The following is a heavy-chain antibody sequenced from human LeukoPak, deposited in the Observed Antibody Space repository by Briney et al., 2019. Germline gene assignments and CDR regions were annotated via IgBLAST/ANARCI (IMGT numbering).Heavy chain of an antibody. D-gene: IGHD6-6*01. Sequence: SGPTLVKPTQTLTLTCTFSGFSLRTSGVGVGWIRQPPGKALEWLALIYWDDDKRYSPSLKSRLTITKDTSKNQVVLTMTNMDPVDTATYYCAHRRVAARALLFDYWGQGTLVTVSS. V-gene: IGHV2-5*02. CDR3: AHRRVAARALLFDY. CDR1: GFSLRTSGVG. J-gene: IGHJ4*02. CDR2: IYWDDDK.